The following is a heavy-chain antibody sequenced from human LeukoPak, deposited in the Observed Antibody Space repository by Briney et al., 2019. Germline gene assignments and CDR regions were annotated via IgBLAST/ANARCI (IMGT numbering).Heavy chain of an antibody. D-gene: IGHD5-18*01. Sequence: GGSLRLSCVASGFPFSSYAMSWVRQAPGKGLEWVAAISDSGGSTYYVDSVRGRFTISRDNAKDSLYLQMSSLRDEDTAVYYCARDSGYSYADDYWGQGTLVTVSS. V-gene: IGHV3-23*01. J-gene: IGHJ4*02. CDR3: ARDSGYSYADDY. CDR2: ISDSGGST. CDR1: GFPFSSYA.